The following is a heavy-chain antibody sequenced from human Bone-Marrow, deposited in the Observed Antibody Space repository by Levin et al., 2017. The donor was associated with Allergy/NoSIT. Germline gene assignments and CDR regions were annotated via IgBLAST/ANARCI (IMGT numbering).Heavy chain of an antibody. CDR2: INPKSGGT. CDR3: ARGGYSYGYDDYYAMDV. Sequence: ASVKVSCKASGYSLSGYYMHWVRQAPGQGFEWMGWINPKSGGTKYAQKFQGWVTMTRDTSINTTYMELTRPRSDDTAIYYCARGGYSYGYDDYYAMDVWGQGTTVTVSS. V-gene: IGHV1-2*04. J-gene: IGHJ6*02. D-gene: IGHD5-12*01. CDR1: GYSLSGYY.